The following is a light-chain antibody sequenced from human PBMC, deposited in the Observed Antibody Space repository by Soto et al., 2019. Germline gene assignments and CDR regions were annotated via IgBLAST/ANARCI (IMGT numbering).Light chain of an antibody. Sequence: DIKLTQSPSIMSASVGDSVTITCRASQSISSWLAWYQQKPGKAPKLLIYKASHLESGVPSRFSGSGSGTEFTLTISSLQPGDFATYYCQHYNTFPWTFGQGTKVDI. CDR2: KAS. V-gene: IGKV1-5*03. CDR1: QSISSW. CDR3: QHYNTFPWT. J-gene: IGKJ1*01.